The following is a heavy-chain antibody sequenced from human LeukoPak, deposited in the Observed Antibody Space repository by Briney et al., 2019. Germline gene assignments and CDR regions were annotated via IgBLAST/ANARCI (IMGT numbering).Heavy chain of an antibody. Sequence: GASVKVSCKVSGYSFTGYYINWVRQAPGQGFEWMGWINPNRGDTNYAQKFQGRVTLTKDTSISTAFMELYSLRSDDTAVYDCARDLPSGNHQSFYFDYWGRGTVITVSS. D-gene: IGHD1-14*01. V-gene: IGHV1-2*02. J-gene: IGHJ4*02. CDR2: INPNRGDT. CDR3: ARDLPSGNHQSFYFDY. CDR1: GYSFTGYY.